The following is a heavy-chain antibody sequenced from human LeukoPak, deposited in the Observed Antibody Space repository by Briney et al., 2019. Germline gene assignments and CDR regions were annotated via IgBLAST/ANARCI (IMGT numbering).Heavy chain of an antibody. CDR3: ARHGLGYCSGGSCLPYYYYYGVDV. CDR2: IYPGDSDT. D-gene: IGHD2-15*01. CDR1: GYSFTSYW. J-gene: IGHJ6*02. V-gene: IGHV5-51*01. Sequence: GESLKISCKGSGYSFTSYWIGWVRQMPGKGLEWMGIIYPGDSDTRYSPSFQGQVTISADKSISTAYLQWSSLKASDTAMYYCARHGLGYCSGGSCLPYYYYYGVDVWGQGTTVTVSS.